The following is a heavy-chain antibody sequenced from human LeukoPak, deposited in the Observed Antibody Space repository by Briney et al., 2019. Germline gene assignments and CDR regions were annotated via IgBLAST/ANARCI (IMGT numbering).Heavy chain of an antibody. CDR2: NIPIFGTA. CDR1: GGTFSSYA. J-gene: IGHJ5*02. CDR3: ARGFPTASSRNTWNWFDP. V-gene: IGHV1-69*05. Sequence: GSSVKVSCKASGGTFSSYAISWVRQAPGQGLEWMGGNIPIFGTANYAQKFQGRVTITTDESTSTAYMELSSLRSEDTAVYYCARGFPTASSRNTWNWFDPWGQGTLVTVSS. D-gene: IGHD4-17*01.